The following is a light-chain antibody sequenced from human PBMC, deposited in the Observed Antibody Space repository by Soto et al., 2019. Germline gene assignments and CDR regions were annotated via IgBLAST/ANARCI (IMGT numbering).Light chain of an antibody. Sequence: EIVLTQSPGTLSLSPGERATLSCRASQSVSSAYLAWYQHKPGQAPRLLIYGASNRATGIPDRFSGSGSRTDFTLTISRLEPEDSAVYFCQQYGRSPPFTFGQGTKVEIK. V-gene: IGKV3-20*01. CDR2: GAS. CDR1: QSVSSAY. J-gene: IGKJ2*01. CDR3: QQYGRSPPFT.